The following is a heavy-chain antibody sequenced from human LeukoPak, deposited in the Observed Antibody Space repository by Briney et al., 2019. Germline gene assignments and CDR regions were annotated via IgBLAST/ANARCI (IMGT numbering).Heavy chain of an antibody. D-gene: IGHD3-9*01. J-gene: IGHJ4*02. CDR1: GYTFTAYY. CDR3: ARETDYDILTGYFWSLGN. CDR2: INGNSGST. V-gene: IGHV1-2*02. Sequence: GASVKVSCKTSGYTFTAYYIQWVRQAPGQGLEWMGWINGNSGSTNYAQKFQGRVTMTRDTSISTAYMELSRLRSDDTAVYYCARETDYDILTGYFWSLGNWGQGTLVTVSS.